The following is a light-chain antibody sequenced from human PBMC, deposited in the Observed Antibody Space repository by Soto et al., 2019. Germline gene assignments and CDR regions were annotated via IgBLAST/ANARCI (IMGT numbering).Light chain of an antibody. CDR2: DAS. Sequence: EILLTQSPATLSLSPGERATLSCMSSQSVSSYLAWYQQKPGQAPRLLIYDASNRATGIPARFRGSGSGADFTLTISSLEPEDFAVYYCQQRSNWPPITFGQGTRLEI. V-gene: IGKV3-11*01. CDR1: QSVSSY. CDR3: QQRSNWPPIT. J-gene: IGKJ5*01.